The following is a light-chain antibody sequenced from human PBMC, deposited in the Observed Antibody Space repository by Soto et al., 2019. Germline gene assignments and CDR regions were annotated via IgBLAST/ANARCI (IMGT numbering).Light chain of an antibody. CDR1: SIDVGGFEY. CDR2: DVT. V-gene: IGLV2-14*01. J-gene: IGLJ1*01. Sequence: GYQEKTITISCTGTSIDVGGFEYVSWYQHQPGKAPKLISYDVTKRPSGVSNRFSGSKSGNTASLTISGIQAEDEGDYYCGSITRSSTSVFGTGTKVTVL. CDR3: GSITRSSTSV.